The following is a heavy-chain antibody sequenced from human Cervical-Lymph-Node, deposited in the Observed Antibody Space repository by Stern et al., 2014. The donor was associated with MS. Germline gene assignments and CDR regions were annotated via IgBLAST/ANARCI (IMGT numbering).Heavy chain of an antibody. Sequence: VQLVESGPGLVKPSETLSVTCTVSGGSISSFFWSWIRQPAGKGLEYIGRIYSSGSTDYNPSLTSRVTMSVDTSKNQFSLILSSVTAADTAVYYCARESRDSRGVFDYWGQGTLVTVSS. CDR1: GGSISSFF. J-gene: IGHJ4*02. D-gene: IGHD2-15*01. CDR2: IYSSGST. V-gene: IGHV4-4*07. CDR3: ARESRDSRGVFDY.